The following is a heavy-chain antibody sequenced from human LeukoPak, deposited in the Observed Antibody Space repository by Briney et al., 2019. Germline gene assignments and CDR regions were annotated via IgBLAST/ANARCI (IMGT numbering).Heavy chain of an antibody. D-gene: IGHD3-22*01. Sequence: ALVKVSCKASGYTFTSYYMHWVRQAPGQGLEWMGIINPSGGSTSYAQKFQGRVTMTRDTSTSTVYMELSSLRSEDTAVYYCARVGDSSGYYPLVDYWGQGTLVTVSS. CDR2: INPSGGST. CDR1: GYTFTSYY. V-gene: IGHV1-46*01. J-gene: IGHJ4*02. CDR3: ARVGDSSGYYPLVDY.